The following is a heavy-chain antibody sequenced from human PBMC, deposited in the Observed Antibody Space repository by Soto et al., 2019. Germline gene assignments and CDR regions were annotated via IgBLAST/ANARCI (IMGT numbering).Heavy chain of an antibody. J-gene: IGHJ6*02. Sequence: SETLSLTCTVSGGSISSYYWSWIRQPPGKGLEWIGYIYYSGSTNYNPSLKSRVTISVGTSKNQFSLKLSSVTAADTAVYYCARESLLGGGVEKQYSSSWYGSHYYYGMDVWGQGTTVTVSS. V-gene: IGHV4-59*01. CDR3: ARESLLGGGVEKQYSSSWYGSHYYYGMDV. CDR2: IYYSGST. CDR1: GGSISSYY. D-gene: IGHD6-13*01.